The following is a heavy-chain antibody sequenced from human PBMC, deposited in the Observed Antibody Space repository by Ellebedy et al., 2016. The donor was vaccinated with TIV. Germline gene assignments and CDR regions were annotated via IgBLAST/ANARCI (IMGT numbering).Heavy chain of an antibody. CDR2: ISSDGSSK. CDR3: AKRYRSYFDY. D-gene: IGHD1-1*01. CDR1: EFPFNTYG. Sequence: GESLKISCAASEFPFNTYGMNWVRQAPGKGLEWVSLISSDGSSKSYADSVKGRFTISRDNSKNTLYLQMNSLREGDTAVYYCAKRYRSYFDYWGPGTLVTVSS. V-gene: IGHV3-30*18. J-gene: IGHJ4*02.